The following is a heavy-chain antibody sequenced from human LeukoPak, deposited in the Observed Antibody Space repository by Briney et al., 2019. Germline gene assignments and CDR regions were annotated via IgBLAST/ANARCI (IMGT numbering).Heavy chain of an antibody. CDR3: ARGGGSYYDSSGYLNY. CDR2: INPNRGGT. CDR1: GYTFTGYY. Sequence: ASVKVSCKSSGYTFTGYYMHWVRQAPGQGLEWMGWINPNRGGTNYALKLQGRVTMTGDTSIGTAYMELSGLRSDDTAMYYCARGGGSYYDSSGYLNYWGQGTLVNVSS. J-gene: IGHJ4*02. D-gene: IGHD3-22*01. V-gene: IGHV1-2*02.